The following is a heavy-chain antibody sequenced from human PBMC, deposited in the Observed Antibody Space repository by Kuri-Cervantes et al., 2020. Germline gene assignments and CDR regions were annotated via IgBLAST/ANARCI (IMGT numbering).Heavy chain of an antibody. D-gene: IGHD2-15*01. J-gene: IGHJ4*02. CDR2: IGTAGDT. CDR1: GFTFSSYD. Sequence: GGSLRLSCAASGFTFSSYDMHWVRQATGKGLEWVSAIGTAGDTYYPGSVKGRFTISRENAMNSLYLQMNSLRAGNTAVYYCARRGYCSGGSCYGAYYFDYWGQGTLVTVSS. V-gene: IGHV3-13*01. CDR3: ARRGYCSGGSCYGAYYFDY.